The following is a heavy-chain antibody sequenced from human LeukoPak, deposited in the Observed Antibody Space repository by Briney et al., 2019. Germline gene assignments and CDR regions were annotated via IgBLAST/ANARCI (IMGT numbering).Heavy chain of an antibody. V-gene: IGHV4-34*01. CDR2: INHSGST. Sequence: PSETLSLTCAVYGGSFSGYYWSWIRQPPGKGLEWIGEINHSGSTNYNPSLKSRVTISVDTSKNQFSLKLSSVTAADTAVYYCARRRGYSYGYLDYWXXXTLVTVSS. CDR3: ARRRGYSYGYLDY. D-gene: IGHD5-18*01. CDR1: GGSFSGYY. J-gene: IGHJ4*01.